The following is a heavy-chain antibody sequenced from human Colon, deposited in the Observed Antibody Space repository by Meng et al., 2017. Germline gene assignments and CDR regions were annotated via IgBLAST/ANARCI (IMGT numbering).Heavy chain of an antibody. J-gene: IGHJ4*02. Sequence: ASVKVSCKASGHTFSGYFVHWLRQAPGQGPEWMGRISPNSGDTSYAQKFQGRVTMTINTSINTGYMELSTLRSDDTAVYYCAIFIYTRSDAFDYWGQGTLVTVSS. CDR1: GHTFSGYF. CDR2: ISPNSGDT. D-gene: IGHD2-2*01. V-gene: IGHV1-2*06. CDR3: AIFIYTRSDAFDY.